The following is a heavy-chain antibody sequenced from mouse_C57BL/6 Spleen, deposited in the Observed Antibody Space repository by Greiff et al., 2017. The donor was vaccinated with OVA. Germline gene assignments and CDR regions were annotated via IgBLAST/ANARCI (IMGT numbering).Heavy chain of an antibody. Sequence: QVQLQQSGAELAKPGASVKLSCKASGYTFTSYWMHWVKQRPGQGLEWIGYINPSSGYTKYNQKFKDKATLTADKSSSTAYMQLSSLTYEDSAVYCCALGSSSGYFDVWGTGTTVTVSS. CDR3: ALGSSSGYFDV. J-gene: IGHJ1*03. CDR2: INPSSGYT. V-gene: IGHV1-7*01. CDR1: GYTFTSYW. D-gene: IGHD1-1*01.